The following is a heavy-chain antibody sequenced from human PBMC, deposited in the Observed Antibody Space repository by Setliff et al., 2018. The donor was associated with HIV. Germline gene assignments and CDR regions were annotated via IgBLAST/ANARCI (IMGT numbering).Heavy chain of an antibody. CDR2: VIHTGST. Sequence: PSETLSLTCAVSGGSISSNNWWNWVRQAPGKGLEWIGEVIHTGSTDYNPSLKSRVTISLDKSKNHFSLNLRSVTAADTAVYYCARGRMWHDNHYYYMDVWGKGTTVTV. J-gene: IGHJ6*03. CDR3: ARGRMWHDNHYYYMDV. V-gene: IGHV4-4*02. CDR1: GGSISSNNW. D-gene: IGHD1-1*01.